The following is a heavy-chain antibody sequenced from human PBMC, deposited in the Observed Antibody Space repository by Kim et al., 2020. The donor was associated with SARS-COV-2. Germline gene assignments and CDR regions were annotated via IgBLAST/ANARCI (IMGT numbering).Heavy chain of an antibody. J-gene: IGHJ4*02. CDR2: ISSNGGST. V-gene: IGHV3-64D*06. CDR1: GFTFSSYA. CDR3: VKGPNSITMVRGVFNY. Sequence: GGSLRLSCSASGFTFSSYAMHWVRQAPGKGLEYVSAISSNGGSTYYADSVKGRFTISRDNSKNTLYLQMSSLRAEDTAVYYCVKGPNSITMVRGVFNYWGQGTLVTVSS. D-gene: IGHD3-10*01.